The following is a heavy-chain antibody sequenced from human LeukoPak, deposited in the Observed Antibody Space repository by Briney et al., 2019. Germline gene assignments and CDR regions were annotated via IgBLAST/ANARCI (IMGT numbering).Heavy chain of an antibody. CDR2: IYPGDSDT. Sequence: GESLKISCKGSGYSFTNYWIGWVRQMPGKGLEWMGIIYPGDSDTRYSPSFQGQVTISADKSISTAYLQWSSLKASDTAIYYCARRTDRSFWYLDYWAREPWSPSPQ. CDR3: ARRTDRSFWYLDY. V-gene: IGHV5-51*01. CDR1: GYSFTNYW. J-gene: IGHJ4*02.